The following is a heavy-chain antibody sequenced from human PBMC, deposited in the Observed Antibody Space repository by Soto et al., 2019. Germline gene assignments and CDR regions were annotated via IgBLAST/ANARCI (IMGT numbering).Heavy chain of an antibody. CDR2: ISYDGSNK. V-gene: IGHV3-30*18. J-gene: IGHJ4*02. Sequence: VGSLRLSGAASGFTFSSYGMHWVRQAPGKGLEWVAVISYDGSNKYYADSVKGRFTISRDNSKNTLYLQMNSLRAEDTAVYYCAKVGYYESSNFPDWYFDYWGQGTLVTVSS. CDR3: AKVGYYESSNFPDWYFDY. CDR1: GFTFSSYG. D-gene: IGHD3-22*01.